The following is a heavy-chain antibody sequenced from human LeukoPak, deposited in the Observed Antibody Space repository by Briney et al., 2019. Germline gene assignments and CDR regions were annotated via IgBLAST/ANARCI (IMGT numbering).Heavy chain of an antibody. J-gene: IGHJ3*02. Sequence: GGSLRLSCAASGFTFSSYAMSWLRQAPGKGLEWVSAISGSGGSTYYADSVKGRFTISRDNSKNTLYLQMNSLRAEDTAVYYCATVFGYCSRTSCYIAPNDAFDIWDQGTMVTVSS. D-gene: IGHD2-2*02. V-gene: IGHV3-23*01. CDR1: GFTFSSYA. CDR3: ATVFGYCSRTSCYIAPNDAFDI. CDR2: ISGSGGST.